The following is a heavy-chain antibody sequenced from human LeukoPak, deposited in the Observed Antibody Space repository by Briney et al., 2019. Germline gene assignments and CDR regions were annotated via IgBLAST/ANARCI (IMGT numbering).Heavy chain of an antibody. CDR2: MNPNSGNT. J-gene: IGHJ5*02. CDR1: GYTFTLYD. CDR3: TREDYYGSGSFSNWFDP. V-gene: IGHV1-8*01. Sequence: ASVKVSCKASGYTFTLYDINWVRQAPGQGLEWMGWMNPNSGNTGYARKFQGRVTMTRNTSISTAYMELNSLRSEDTAVYYCTREDYYGSGSFSNWFDPWGQGTLVTVSS. D-gene: IGHD3-10*01.